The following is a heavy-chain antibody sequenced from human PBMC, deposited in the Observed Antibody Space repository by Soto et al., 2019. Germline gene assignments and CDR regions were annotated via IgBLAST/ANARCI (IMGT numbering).Heavy chain of an antibody. CDR2: IHYSGST. Sequence: QVQLQESGPGLVKPSETLSLTCTVSGGSISSYYWSWIRQPPGKGLEWIGYIHYSGSTHYNPSLKSRATIPVDTSKTPFSREQSSVTAADTAVYYCARGPRSYRDGYNTYYYYGMDVW. CDR3: ARGPRSYRDGYNTYYYYGMDV. D-gene: IGHD5-12*01. J-gene: IGHJ6*01. CDR1: GGSISSYY. V-gene: IGHV4-59*01.